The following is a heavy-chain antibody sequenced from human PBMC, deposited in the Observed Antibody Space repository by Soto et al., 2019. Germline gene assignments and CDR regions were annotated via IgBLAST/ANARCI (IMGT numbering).Heavy chain of an antibody. J-gene: IGHJ4*02. CDR2: SSNSGTFS. V-gene: IGHV3-11*06. CDR1: GFTFSDYY. D-gene: IGHD1-1*01. CDR3: ARSGDNYNRLDY. Sequence: GGSLRLSCEGSGFTFSDYYISWIRQAPGKGLEWISYSSNSGTFSRYADSVKGRFSISRDNTKNLLYLQMNSLRAEDTAVYYCARSGDNYNRLDYWSQGTPVTVSS.